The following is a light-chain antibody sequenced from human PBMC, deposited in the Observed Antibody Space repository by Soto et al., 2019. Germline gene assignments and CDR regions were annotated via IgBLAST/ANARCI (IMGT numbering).Light chain of an antibody. CDR2: AES. J-gene: IGKJ4*01. CDR3: QQTTSYPRT. V-gene: IGKV1-12*01. CDR1: QGITSR. Sequence: DIQLTQSPSSVSASVGDRVTTTCRASQGITSRLAWYQQKAGRAPMLLIYAESSLQTGVPSRFSGSGSGTEFTLTISSLQPEDFATYYCQQTTSYPRTFGGGTKVEIK.